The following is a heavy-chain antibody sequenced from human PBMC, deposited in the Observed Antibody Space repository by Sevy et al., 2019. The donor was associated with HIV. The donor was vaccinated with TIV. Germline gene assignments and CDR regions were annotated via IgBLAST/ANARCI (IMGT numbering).Heavy chain of an antibody. V-gene: IGHV1-3*01. CDR1: GYTFTSYA. Sequence: ASVKVSCKASGYTFTSYAMHWVRQAPGQRLEWMGWINAGNGNTKYSQKFQGRVTITRETSASTAYMELSSLRSEDTAVYYCARVVGSGSYSGMDVWGQGTTVTVSS. J-gene: IGHJ6*02. D-gene: IGHD3-10*01. CDR2: INAGNGNT. CDR3: ARVVGSGSYSGMDV.